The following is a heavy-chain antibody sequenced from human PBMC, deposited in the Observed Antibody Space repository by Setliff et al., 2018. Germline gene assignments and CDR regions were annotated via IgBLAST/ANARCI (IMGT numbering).Heavy chain of an antibody. Sequence: PGGSLRLSCAASGFTSSMYGVHWVRQAPGKGLEWAAYIRHDGSNENYADSVKGRFTISRDNSRNTLFLQMNSLRAEDTGVYYCAKDTHYYASSGYYCFDYWGQGTLVTVSS. J-gene: IGHJ4*02. D-gene: IGHD3-22*01. CDR2: IRHDGSNE. CDR3: AKDTHYYASSGYYCFDY. CDR1: GFTSSMYG. V-gene: IGHV3-30*02.